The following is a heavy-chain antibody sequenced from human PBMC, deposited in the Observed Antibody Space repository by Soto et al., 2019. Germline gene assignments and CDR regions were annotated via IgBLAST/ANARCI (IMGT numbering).Heavy chain of an antibody. J-gene: IGHJ5*02. CDR2: IYATGTT. V-gene: IGHV4-4*07. CDR1: GSSISGFY. Sequence: SEALSVPCPVSGSSISGFYWSWIRKSAGKGLEWIGRIYATGTTDYNPSLKSRVMMSVDTSKKQFSLKLRSVTAADTAVYYCVRDGTKTLRDWFDPWGQGISVTVSS. CDR3: VRDGTKTLRDWFDP. D-gene: IGHD1-1*01.